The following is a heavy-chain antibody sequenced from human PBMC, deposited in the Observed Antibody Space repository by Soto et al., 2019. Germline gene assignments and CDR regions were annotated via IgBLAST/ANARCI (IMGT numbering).Heavy chain of an antibody. CDR2: IKSDGSST. Sequence: QPGGSLRLSCAASGFTFSSYWMHWVRQAPGKGLVWVSRIKSDGSSTSYADSVKGRFTISRDNAKNTLYLQMNSLRAEDTAVYYCARDGYSTYNFDYWGQGTLVTVSS. V-gene: IGHV3-74*01. J-gene: IGHJ4*02. CDR1: GFTFSSYW. D-gene: IGHD5-12*01. CDR3: ARDGYSTYNFDY.